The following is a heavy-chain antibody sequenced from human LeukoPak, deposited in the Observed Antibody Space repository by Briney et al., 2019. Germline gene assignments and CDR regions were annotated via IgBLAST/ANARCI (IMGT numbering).Heavy chain of an antibody. J-gene: IGHJ4*02. Sequence: ASVKVSCKSSGGTFRSYTFSWVRHAPGQGLGWVGRIIPILGIANYAQKFQGRVTITADKSTSTAYMELSSLRSEDKAVDYCARSDSSGYYPSDDADYWGQGTLVTVSS. V-gene: IGHV1-69*02. CDR3: ARSDSSGYYPSDDADY. D-gene: IGHD3-22*01. CDR2: IIPILGIA. CDR1: GGTFRSYT.